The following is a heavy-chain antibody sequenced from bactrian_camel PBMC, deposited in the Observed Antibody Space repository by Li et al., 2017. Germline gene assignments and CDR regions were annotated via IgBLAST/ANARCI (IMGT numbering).Heavy chain of an antibody. V-gene: IGHV3S31*01. CDR3: AAGRWWYCSGAQNEYSY. CDR2: IYTGAPRT. D-gene: IGHD2*01. J-gene: IGHJ4*01. CDR1: GITFSRHD. Sequence: VQLVESGGGLVQPGGSLRLSCVASGITFSRHDMSWVRQAPGQEREGVAGIYTGAPRTYYADAVMDRFTISRDNVKNMMYLEMNSLKPEDTAMYYCAAGRWWYCSGAQNEYSYWGQGTQVTVS.